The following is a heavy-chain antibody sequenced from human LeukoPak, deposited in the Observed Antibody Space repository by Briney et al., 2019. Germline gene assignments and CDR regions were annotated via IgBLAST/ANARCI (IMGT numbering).Heavy chain of an antibody. Sequence: SETLSLTCTVSGYSISSGYYWGWIRQPPGKGLEWIGSIYHSGSTYYNPSLKSRVTISVDTSKNQFSLKLSSVTAADTAVYYCARGAHYCSSTSCLGAYYYYYYMDVWGKGTTVTISS. CDR3: ARGAHYCSSTSCLGAYYYYYYMDV. CDR2: IYHSGST. CDR1: GYSISSGYY. V-gene: IGHV4-38-2*02. D-gene: IGHD2-2*01. J-gene: IGHJ6*03.